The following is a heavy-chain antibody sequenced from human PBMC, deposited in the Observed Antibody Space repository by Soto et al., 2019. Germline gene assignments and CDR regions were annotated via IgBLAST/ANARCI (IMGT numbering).Heavy chain of an antibody. CDR1: GFNSNIYG. CDR2: IRTHGSTI. Sequence: GGSLRLSCSASGFNSNIYGMTWVRQAPGKGLECVSDIRTHGSTIFYADSVKARFTISRDNAKNTLYLQMSSLRAEDTAIYYCATAGYGSDVLCRFGPWGLGTLVTVSS. CDR3: ATAGYGSDVLCRFGP. D-gene: IGHD5-12*01. J-gene: IGHJ5*02. V-gene: IGHV3-48*01.